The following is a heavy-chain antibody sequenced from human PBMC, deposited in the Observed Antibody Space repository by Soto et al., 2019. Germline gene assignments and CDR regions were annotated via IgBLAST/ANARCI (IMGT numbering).Heavy chain of an antibody. J-gene: IGHJ4*02. Sequence: QLQLQESGPGLVKPSETLSLTCAVSGDSINSAISYWGSVRQPPGKGLEWIGSVYYTGRAHYNPSLMSRLTISVDSSENQSSPRLNSVTAADTATYYCARLRTIIPPPVYATHYFDSWGQGALVTVSS. CDR3: ARLRTIIPPPVYATHYFDS. D-gene: IGHD2-8*01. CDR1: GDSINSAISY. V-gene: IGHV4-39*01. CDR2: VYYTGRA.